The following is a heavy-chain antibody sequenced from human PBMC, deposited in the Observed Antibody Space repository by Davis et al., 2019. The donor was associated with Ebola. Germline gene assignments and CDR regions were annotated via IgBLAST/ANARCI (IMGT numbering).Heavy chain of an antibody. Sequence: PSETLSLTCTVSGGSISSGDYYWSWIRQPPGKGLEWIGYIYYSGSTYYNPSLKSRVTISVDTSKNQFSLKLSSVTAADTAVYYCARKDMVRGVIIGGGWFDPWGQGTLVTVSS. J-gene: IGHJ5*02. V-gene: IGHV4-30-4*01. CDR3: ARKDMVRGVIIGGGWFDP. D-gene: IGHD3-10*01. CDR2: IYYSGST. CDR1: GGSISSGDYY.